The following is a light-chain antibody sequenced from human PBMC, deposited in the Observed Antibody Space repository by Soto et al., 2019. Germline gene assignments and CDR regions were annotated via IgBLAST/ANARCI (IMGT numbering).Light chain of an antibody. Sequence: QSALTQPRSVSGSPGQSVTISCSGTSSDVGGYNYVSWYQQHPGKVPKLMIYDVTKRPSGVPDRFSGSKSDNTASLTISGLQAEDEADYYCCSYAGSYAVFGGGTKVTVL. J-gene: IGLJ2*01. CDR2: DVT. V-gene: IGLV2-11*01. CDR1: SSDVGGYNY. CDR3: CSYAGSYAV.